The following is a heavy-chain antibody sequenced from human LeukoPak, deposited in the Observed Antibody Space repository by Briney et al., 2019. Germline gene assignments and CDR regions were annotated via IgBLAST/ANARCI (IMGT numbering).Heavy chain of an antibody. Sequence: SETLSLTCAVHGGSFSGYYWSWIRQPPGRGLEWIGEITHGGYTNYNPSLKSRVTISVDTSKNQFSLKLSSVTAADTAVYYCARVPRDSSGSAFDIWGQGTMVTVSS. CDR1: GGSFSGYY. CDR2: ITHGGYT. J-gene: IGHJ3*02. CDR3: ARVPRDSSGSAFDI. D-gene: IGHD3-22*01. V-gene: IGHV4-34*01.